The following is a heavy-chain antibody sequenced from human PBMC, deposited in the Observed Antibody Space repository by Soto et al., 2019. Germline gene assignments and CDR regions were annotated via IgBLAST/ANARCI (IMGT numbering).Heavy chain of an antibody. J-gene: IGHJ3*02. CDR2: ISAYNGNT. CDR1: GYTFTSYG. CDR3: ARDSSLGDTDDDFDI. D-gene: IGHD1-26*01. V-gene: IGHV1-18*01. Sequence: VASVKVSCKASGYTFTSYGISWVRQAPGQGLEWMGWISAYNGNTNYAQKLQGRVTMTTDTSTSTAYMELRSLRSDDTAVYYCARDSSLGDTDDDFDIWGQGTMVTVSS.